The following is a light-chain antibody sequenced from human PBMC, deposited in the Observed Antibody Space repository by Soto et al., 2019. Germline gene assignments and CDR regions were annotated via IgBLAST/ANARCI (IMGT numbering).Light chain of an antibody. CDR1: RSSIGSNT. V-gene: IGLV1-44*01. Sequence: QSVLTQPPSASGTPGQRVTISCSGSRSSIGSNTVNWYQHLPGMAPKLLIYGNNHRPSGVPDRFSASKAGASASLAISGLQSGDEGDYYCAAWDASLGGFYVFGSGTKATVL. CDR2: GNN. J-gene: IGLJ1*01. CDR3: AAWDASLGGFYV.